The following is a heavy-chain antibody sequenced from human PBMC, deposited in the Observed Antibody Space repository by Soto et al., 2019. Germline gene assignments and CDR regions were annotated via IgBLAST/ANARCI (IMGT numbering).Heavy chain of an antibody. V-gene: IGHV1-3*01. Sequence: ASVNVSCKTSGYTFTIYAMHLVRQAPGQRLEWMGWINAGNGNTKYSQKFQGRVTITRDTSASTAYMELSSLRSEDTAVYYCARSIVVVTALDYWGQGTLVTVSS. J-gene: IGHJ4*02. D-gene: IGHD2-21*02. CDR1: GYTFTIYA. CDR3: ARSIVVVTALDY. CDR2: INAGNGNT.